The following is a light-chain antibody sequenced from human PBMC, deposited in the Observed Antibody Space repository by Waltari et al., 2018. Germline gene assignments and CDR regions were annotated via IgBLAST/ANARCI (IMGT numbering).Light chain of an antibody. V-gene: IGKV3-11*01. J-gene: IGKJ4*01. CDR2: DAS. CDR3: QERSNWPGGA. Sequence: EIVLTQSPATLSLSPGERATLPCRASQSVRTYLAWYQHRPGQAPRLLIYDASNRATGVPARFSGSGSGTDFTLTISGLEPEDCAVYYCQERSNWPGGAFGGGTKVEIK. CDR1: QSVRTY.